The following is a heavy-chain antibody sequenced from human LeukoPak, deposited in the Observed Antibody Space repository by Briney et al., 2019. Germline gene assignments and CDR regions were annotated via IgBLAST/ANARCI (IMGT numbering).Heavy chain of an antibody. D-gene: IGHD6-13*01. CDR2: ISYDGSNK. CDR3: AREQLGMQYFDY. J-gene: IGHJ4*02. Sequence: GGSLRLSCAASGFTFTGYALNWVRQAPGKGLEWVAVISYDGSNKYYADSVKGRFTISRDNSKNTLYLQMNSLRAEDTAVYYCAREQLGMQYFDYWGQGTLVTVSS. CDR1: GFTFTGYA. V-gene: IGHV3-30*03.